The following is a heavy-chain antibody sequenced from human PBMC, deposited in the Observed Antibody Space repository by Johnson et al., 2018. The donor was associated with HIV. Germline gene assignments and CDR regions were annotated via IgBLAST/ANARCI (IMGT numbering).Heavy chain of an antibody. Sequence: EVQLVESGGGVVQPGRSLRLSCAASGFTFSSYWMTWVRQAPGKGLEWVANIKQDGSEKYYVDSVKGRFTISRDNAKNSLYLQMNSLRPEDTAVYYCAKTLGYDSSGYHDGFDIWGQGTLVTVSS. J-gene: IGHJ3*02. V-gene: IGHV3-7*01. CDR2: IKQDGSEK. D-gene: IGHD3-22*01. CDR1: GFTFSSYW. CDR3: AKTLGYDSSGYHDGFDI.